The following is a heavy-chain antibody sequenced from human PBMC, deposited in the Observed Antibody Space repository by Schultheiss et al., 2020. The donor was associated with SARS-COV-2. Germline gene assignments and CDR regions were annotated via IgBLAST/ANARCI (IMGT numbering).Heavy chain of an antibody. D-gene: IGHD3-22*01. CDR3: AKANYDSSGAREAG. J-gene: IGHJ4*02. CDR1: GFTFSSYA. V-gene: IGHV3-23*01. CDR2: ISGSGGST. Sequence: GESLKISCAASGFTFSSYAMSWVRQAPGKGLEWVSAISGSGGSTYYADSVKGRVTISRDNSKNTLYLQMNSLRAEDTAVYYCAKANYDSSGAREAGWGQGTLVTVSS.